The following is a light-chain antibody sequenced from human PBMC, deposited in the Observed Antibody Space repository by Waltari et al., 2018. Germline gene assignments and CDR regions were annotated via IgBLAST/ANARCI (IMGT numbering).Light chain of an antibody. J-gene: IGKJ2*01. CDR3: QQNNSYLYT. Sequence: DIQVTQSPSTLSASLGDRVTITCRASQSISSCLAGYQQKPGKAPKILIKTASSLESGVPSRFSGSGSGTAFTLTISSLQPEDFATYYCQQNNSYLYTFGQGTKLDIK. V-gene: IGKV1-5*03. CDR2: TAS. CDR1: QSISSC.